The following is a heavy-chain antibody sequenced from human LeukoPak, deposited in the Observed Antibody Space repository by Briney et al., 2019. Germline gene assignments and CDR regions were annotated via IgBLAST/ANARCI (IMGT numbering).Heavy chain of an antibody. J-gene: IGHJ4*02. CDR3: ARYYYFDY. Sequence: ASVKVSCKASGYTFTSYYIHWVRQAPGLGLEWMGVIDPSGGSTTYAQGFQGRVTMTRDTSSSTVYMELSSLRSEDTAVYYCARYYYFDYWGQGIRVTVSS. CDR2: IDPSGGST. CDR1: GYTFTSYY. V-gene: IGHV1-46*01.